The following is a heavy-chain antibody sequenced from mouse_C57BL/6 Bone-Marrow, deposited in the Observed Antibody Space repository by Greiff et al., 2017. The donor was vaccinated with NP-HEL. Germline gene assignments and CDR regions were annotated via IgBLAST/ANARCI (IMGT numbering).Heavy chain of an antibody. J-gene: IGHJ2*01. CDR1: GFNIKDDY. CDR3: TTSFTTVVAWDY. Sequence: EVQLQESGAELVRPGASVKLSCTASGFNIKDDYMHWVKQRPEQGLEWIGWIDPENGDTEYASKFQGKATITADTSSNTAYLQLSSLTSEDTAVYYCTTSFTTVVAWDYWGQGTTLTVSS. D-gene: IGHD1-1*01. V-gene: IGHV14-4*01. CDR2: IDPENGDT.